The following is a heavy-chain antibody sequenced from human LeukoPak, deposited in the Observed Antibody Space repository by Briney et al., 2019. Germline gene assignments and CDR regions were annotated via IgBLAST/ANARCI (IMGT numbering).Heavy chain of an antibody. CDR2: IWYDGSNK. D-gene: IGHD3-9*01. V-gene: IGHV3-33*01. CDR1: GFTFSSYG. J-gene: IGHJ4*02. CDR3: AREGVLRYFDWLLYR. Sequence: GSLRLSCAASGFTFSSYGMHWVRQAPGKGLEWVAVIWYDGSNKYYADSVKGRFTISRDNSKNTLYLQMNSLGAEDTAVYYCAREGVLRYFDWLLYRWGQGTLVTVSS.